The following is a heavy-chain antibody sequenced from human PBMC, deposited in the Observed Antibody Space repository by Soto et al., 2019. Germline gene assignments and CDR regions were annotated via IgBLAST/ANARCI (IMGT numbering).Heavy chain of an antibody. V-gene: IGHV3-9*01. CDR3: AKDGFVAVAGYFDS. J-gene: IGHJ4*02. CDR2: ISWNSGSI. CDR1: GFTFDDYA. D-gene: IGHD6-19*01. Sequence: EVQLVESGGGLVQPGRSLRLSCAASGFTFDDYAMHWVRQSPVKGLEWVSGISWNSGSIGYADSVKGRFTISRDNAKNSLYLQMNSLRAEETALYYCAKDGFVAVAGYFDSWGQGTLVTVSS.